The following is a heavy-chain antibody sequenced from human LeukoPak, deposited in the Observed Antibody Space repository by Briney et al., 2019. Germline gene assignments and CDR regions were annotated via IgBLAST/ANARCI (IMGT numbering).Heavy chain of an antibody. J-gene: IGHJ4*02. CDR1: GFTFSSYA. Sequence: GGSLRLSCAASGFTFSSYAMHWVRQAPGKGLEWVAVISYDGSNKYYADSVKGRFTISRDNSKNTLYLQMNSLRAEDTAVYYCTRDPLGTRPGFDYWGQGTLVTVSS. V-gene: IGHV3-30*04. CDR2: ISYDGSNK. D-gene: IGHD1-1*01. CDR3: TRDPLGTRPGFDY.